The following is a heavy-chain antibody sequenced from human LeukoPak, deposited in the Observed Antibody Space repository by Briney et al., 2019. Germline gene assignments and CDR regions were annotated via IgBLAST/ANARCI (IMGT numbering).Heavy chain of an antibody. D-gene: IGHD3-22*01. CDR1: GGSISNGDYY. V-gene: IGHV4-39*07. CDR3: ARVPLNTYPPSMIVVVTTGAFDI. Sequence: SRTLSLTCTVSGGSISNGDYYWSWIRQPPGKGLEWIGAINHSVRTNYNPSLKSRVTISVDTSKNQFSLKLSSVTDADTAVYYCARVPLNTYPPSMIVVVTTGAFDIWGQGTMVTVSS. CDR2: INHSVRT. J-gene: IGHJ3*02.